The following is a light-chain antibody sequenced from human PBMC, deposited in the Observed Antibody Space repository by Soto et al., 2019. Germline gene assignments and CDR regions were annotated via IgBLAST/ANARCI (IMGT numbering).Light chain of an antibody. J-gene: IGKJ4*01. V-gene: IGKV3D-15*01. CDR1: QSVSSN. CDR2: DAS. Sequence: EIVMTQSPATLSVSPGERATLSCRASQSVSSNLAWYQQKPGQAPRLLIYDASTRATGIPARFSGSGSGTEFTLTISSLQSEDFVVYYCQQYNNWLTFGGGTK. CDR3: QQYNNWLT.